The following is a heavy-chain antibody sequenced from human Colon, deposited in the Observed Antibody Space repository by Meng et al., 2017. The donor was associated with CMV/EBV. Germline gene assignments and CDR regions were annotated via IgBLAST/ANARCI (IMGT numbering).Heavy chain of an antibody. CDR3: ARDHRGRPHDY. J-gene: IGHJ4*02. Sequence: GGSLRLSCAASGFTFSSYEMTWVRQAPGKGLEWISYISGSGGTIYYADSVKGRFTISRDNAKNSLYLQMNSLRAEDTAVYYCARDHRGRPHDYWGQGTLVTVSS. V-gene: IGHV3-48*03. D-gene: IGHD1-14*01. CDR1: GFTFSSYE. CDR2: ISGSGGTI.